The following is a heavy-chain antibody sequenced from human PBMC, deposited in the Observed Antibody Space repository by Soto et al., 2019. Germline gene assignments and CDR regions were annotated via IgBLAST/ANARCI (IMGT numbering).Heavy chain of an antibody. CDR3: ATDLGYYDSSGYDY. V-gene: IGHV1-24*01. CDR1: GYTLTELS. Sequence: ASVKVSCKVSGYTLTELSMHWVRQAPGKGLEWMGGFDPEDGETIYAQKFQGRVTMTEDTSTGTAYMELSSLRSEDTAVYYCATDLGYYDSSGYDYWGQGTLVTVSS. CDR2: FDPEDGET. J-gene: IGHJ4*02. D-gene: IGHD3-22*01.